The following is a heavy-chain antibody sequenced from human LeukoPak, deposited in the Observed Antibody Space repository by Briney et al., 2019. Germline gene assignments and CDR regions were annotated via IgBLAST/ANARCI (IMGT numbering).Heavy chain of an antibody. CDR1: GGSFSDYY. Sequence: SETLSLTCAVYGGSFSDYYWSWIRQPPGKGLEWIGEINHSGCTNYSPSLRSRVTISVDTSKNQFSLNLRSVTAADTAVYYCASPTTVTTSAYRAFDIWGQGTMVTVSA. V-gene: IGHV4-34*01. CDR2: INHSGCT. J-gene: IGHJ3*02. CDR3: ASPTTVTTSAYRAFDI. D-gene: IGHD4-17*01.